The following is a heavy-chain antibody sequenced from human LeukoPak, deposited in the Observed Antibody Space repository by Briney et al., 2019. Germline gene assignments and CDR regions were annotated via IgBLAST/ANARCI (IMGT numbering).Heavy chain of an antibody. CDR1: GGSISSGSYY. CDR2: IYTSGST. Sequence: PSQTLSLTCTVSGGSISSGSYYWSWIRQPAGKGLEWIGRIYTSGSTNYNPSLKSRVTISVDTSKNQFSLKLSSVTAADTAVYYCARHVHSGSPWVDYWGQGTLVTVSS. J-gene: IGHJ4*02. D-gene: IGHD1-26*01. CDR3: ARHVHSGSPWVDY. V-gene: IGHV4-61*02.